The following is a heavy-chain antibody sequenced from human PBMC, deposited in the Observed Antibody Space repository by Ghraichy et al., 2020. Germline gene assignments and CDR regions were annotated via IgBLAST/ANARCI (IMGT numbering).Heavy chain of an antibody. CDR3: ASPHYSSSWYRVWFDP. D-gene: IGHD6-13*01. J-gene: IGHJ5*02. Sequence: SETLSLTCTVSGGSISSSSYYWGWIRQPPGKGLEWIGSIYYSGSTYYNPSLKSRVTISVDTSKNQFSLKLSSVTAADTAVYYCASPHYSSSWYRVWFDPWGQGTLVTVSS. V-gene: IGHV4-39*01. CDR1: GGSISSSSYY. CDR2: IYYSGST.